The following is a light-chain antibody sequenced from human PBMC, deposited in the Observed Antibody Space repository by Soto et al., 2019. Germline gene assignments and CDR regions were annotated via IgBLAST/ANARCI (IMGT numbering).Light chain of an antibody. CDR2: GVS. J-gene: IGKJ1*01. Sequence: EVVLTQSPGTLSLSPGGRATLSCRASERVASNYLAWYQQKPGQAPRLLIYGVSSRATGIPDRFSGSGSGTDFTLTISRLEPEEFAVFYCQQYGASPWTFGQGTKVEIK. CDR1: ERVASNY. V-gene: IGKV3-20*01. CDR3: QQYGASPWT.